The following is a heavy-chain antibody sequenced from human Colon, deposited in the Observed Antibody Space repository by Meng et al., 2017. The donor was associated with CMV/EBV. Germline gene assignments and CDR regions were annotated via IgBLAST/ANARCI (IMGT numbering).Heavy chain of an antibody. CDR1: GDSISGYY. V-gene: IGHV4-59*01. CDR3: ARYKHMDV. D-gene: IGHD1-1*01. Sequence: GSLRLSCTVSGDSISGYYWSWIRQPPGKGLEWIGYIYYSGSTNTNYIPSLKSRVTISVDTSKNQFSLKLSSVTAADTAVYYCARYKHMDVWGQGTTVTVSS. J-gene: IGHJ6*02. CDR2: IYYSGSTNT.